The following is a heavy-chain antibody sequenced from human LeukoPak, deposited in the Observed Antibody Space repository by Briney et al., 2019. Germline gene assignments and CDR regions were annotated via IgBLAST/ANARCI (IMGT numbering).Heavy chain of an antibody. CDR3: AREGIRYYYDSSGRNWFDP. CDR1: GGSISSSNW. J-gene: IGHJ5*02. V-gene: IGHV4-4*02. CDR2: IYHSGST. D-gene: IGHD3-22*01. Sequence: PSETLSLTCAVSGGSISSSNWWSWVRQPPGKGLEWIGEIYHSGSTNYNPSLKSRVTISVDTSKNQFSLKLSSVTAADTAVYYCAREGIRYYYDSSGRNWFDPWGQGTLVTVSS.